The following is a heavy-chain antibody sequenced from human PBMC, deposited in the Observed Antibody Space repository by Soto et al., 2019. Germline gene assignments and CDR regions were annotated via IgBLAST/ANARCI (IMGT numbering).Heavy chain of an antibody. CDR2: TYPGDSDI. CDR3: ARRAFYPGSGSLNWFDP. V-gene: IGHV5-51*01. J-gene: IGHJ5*02. D-gene: IGHD3-10*01. Sequence: GESLKLSCQGSGYRFTNNGIAWGRQMPGKRLEWMGITYPGDSDIRYTPSFQGQVTISADTSINTAYLQWSSLKAAATAMYYCARRAFYPGSGSLNWFDPSGQGTLVTVSS. CDR1: GYRFTNNG.